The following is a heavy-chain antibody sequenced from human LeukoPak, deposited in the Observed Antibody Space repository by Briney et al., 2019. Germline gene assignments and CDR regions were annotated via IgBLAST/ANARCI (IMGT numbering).Heavy chain of an antibody. V-gene: IGHV3-7*04. D-gene: IGHD5-24*01. CDR2: IKEDGSVK. Sequence: GGSLRLSCAVSGFTFSSYWMSWVRQAPGKGLEWVAHIKEDGSVKAYVDSVRGRFTISRDNAKNSLCLQTNSLRAEDTAVYYCARDLGWLQFDFWGQGTLVTVSS. J-gene: IGHJ4*02. CDR3: ARDLGWLQFDF. CDR1: GFTFSSYW.